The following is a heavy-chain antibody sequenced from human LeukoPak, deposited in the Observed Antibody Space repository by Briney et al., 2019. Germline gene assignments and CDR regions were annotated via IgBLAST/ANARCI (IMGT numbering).Heavy chain of an antibody. D-gene: IGHD2-15*01. CDR2: INPIFGTE. V-gene: IGHV1-69*05. CDR3: AVVVVAAEGDY. Sequence: GSSVKVSCKASGGTFSSYAISWLRQAPGQGLDGMGRINPIFGTENYAQQLKRRVTHSTDEYTSRAYMELSSMRVQDTAVYYCAVVVVAAEGDYWGQGTLVTVS. CDR1: GGTFSSYA. J-gene: IGHJ4*02.